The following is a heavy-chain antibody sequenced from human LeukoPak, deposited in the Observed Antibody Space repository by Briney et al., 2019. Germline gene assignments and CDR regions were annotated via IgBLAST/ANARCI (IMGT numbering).Heavy chain of an antibody. V-gene: IGHV5-51*03. CDR1: GYNFTSYW. Sequence: KPGESLKISCKGSGYNFTSYWIGWVRQMPGKGLEWMGIIYPGDSDTRYSPSFQVQVTISADKSISTAYLQWSSLKASDTAMYYCARSGYLDNLHNWFAPWGQGTLVTVSS. CDR3: ARSGYLDNLHNWFAP. J-gene: IGHJ5*02. CDR2: IYPGDSDT. D-gene: IGHD3-3*01.